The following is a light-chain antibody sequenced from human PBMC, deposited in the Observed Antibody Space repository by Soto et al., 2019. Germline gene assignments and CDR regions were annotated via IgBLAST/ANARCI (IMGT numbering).Light chain of an antibody. J-gene: IGLJ3*02. CDR1: SSDVGGYNY. V-gene: IGLV2-8*01. Sequence: QSVLTQPASVSGSPGQSITISCTGTSSDVGGYNYVSWYQQHPGKAPRVMIYEVSERPSGVPDRFSGSKSGNTASLTVSGLQAEDEADYYCNSYAGNFNWVFGGGTQLTVL. CDR2: EVS. CDR3: NSYAGNFNWV.